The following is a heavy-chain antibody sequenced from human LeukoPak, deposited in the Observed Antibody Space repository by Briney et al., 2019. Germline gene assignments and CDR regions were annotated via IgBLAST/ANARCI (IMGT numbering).Heavy chain of an antibody. CDR1: GYTFTSYY. J-gene: IGHJ6*03. V-gene: IGHV1-46*01. Sequence: ASVKVSCKASGYTFTSYYMHWVRQAPGQGLEWMGIINPSGGSTSYAQKFQGRVTMTRDMSTSTVYMELSSLRSEDTAVYYCASGGSGTDVYYYYYMDVWGKGTTVTVSS. CDR3: ASGGSGTDVYYYYYMDV. CDR2: INPSGGST.